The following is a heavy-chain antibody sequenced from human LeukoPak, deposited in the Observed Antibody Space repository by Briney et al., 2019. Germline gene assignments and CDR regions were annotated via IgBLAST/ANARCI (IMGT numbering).Heavy chain of an antibody. V-gene: IGHV4-34*01. Sequence: SETLSLTCAVYGGSFSGYYWSWIRQPPGKGLEWIGEINHSGSTNYNPSLKSRVTISEDTSKNHFSLKLSSVTAADTAVYYCPITHYDILTGYHKYMDVWGKGTTVTISS. J-gene: IGHJ6*03. CDR3: PITHYDILTGYHKYMDV. CDR1: GGSFSGYY. D-gene: IGHD3-9*01. CDR2: INHSGST.